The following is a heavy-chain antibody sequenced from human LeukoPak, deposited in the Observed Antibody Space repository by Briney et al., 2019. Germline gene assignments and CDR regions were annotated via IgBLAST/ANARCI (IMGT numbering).Heavy chain of an antibody. CDR2: IYYSGNT. CDR3: ARGSSGYYS. Sequence: SETLSLTCTVSGTSISSYYWSWIRQPPGKGLEWIGYIYYSGNTNYNPSLKSRVTISVDTSKNQFSLKLSSVTAADTAIDYCARGSSGYYSWGQGTLVTVSS. CDR1: GTSISSYY. V-gene: IGHV4-59*01. J-gene: IGHJ4*02. D-gene: IGHD3-22*01.